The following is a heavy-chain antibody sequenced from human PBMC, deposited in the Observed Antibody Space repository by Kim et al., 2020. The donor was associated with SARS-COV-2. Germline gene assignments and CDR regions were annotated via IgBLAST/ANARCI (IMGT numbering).Heavy chain of an antibody. CDR3: AKHYDYWSGYDYGMDV. J-gene: IGHJ6*02. CDR2: IRGSGSST. V-gene: IGHV3-23*01. D-gene: IGHD3-3*01. CDR1: GFTFSSYA. Sequence: GGSLRLSCAASGFTFSSYAMRWVRQAPGKGLEWVAAIRGSGSSTYYADSVKGRFTISRDNSKNTLYLQMNSLRAEDTAVYYCAKHYDYWSGYDYGMDVWGQGTTVTVSS.